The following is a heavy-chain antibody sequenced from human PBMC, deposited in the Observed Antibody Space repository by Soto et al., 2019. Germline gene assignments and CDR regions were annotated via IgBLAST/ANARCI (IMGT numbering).Heavy chain of an antibody. CDR3: EGRPNYYYYMDV. J-gene: IGHJ6*03. Sequence: QVQLVESGGGLVKPGGSLRLSCAASGFTFSDYYMSWIRQAPGKGLEWVSYISSSGSTIYYADSVKGRFTISRDNAKNSLYLKMNSLRAEDTAVYYCEGRPNYYYYMDVWGKGTTVTVSS. CDR1: GFTFSDYY. D-gene: IGHD3-10*01. V-gene: IGHV3-11*01. CDR2: ISSSGSTI.